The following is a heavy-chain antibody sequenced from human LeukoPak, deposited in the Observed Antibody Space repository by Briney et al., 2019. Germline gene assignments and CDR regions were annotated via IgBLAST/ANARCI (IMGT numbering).Heavy chain of an antibody. J-gene: IGHJ5*02. Sequence: SETLSLTCAVYGGSFSNYYWSWLRQPPEKGLEWIGEINHSGSTNYNPSLKSRVTISVDTSKNQFSLKLSSVTAADTAVCYCARHRLNGDIVVVPAARGGWFDPWGQGTLVTVSS. CDR1: GGSFSNYY. D-gene: IGHD2-2*01. CDR2: INHSGST. CDR3: ARHRLNGDIVVVPAARGGWFDP. V-gene: IGHV4-34*01.